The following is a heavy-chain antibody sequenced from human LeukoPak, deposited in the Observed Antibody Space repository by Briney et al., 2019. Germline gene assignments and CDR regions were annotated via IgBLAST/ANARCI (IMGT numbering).Heavy chain of an antibody. Sequence: GGSLRLSCAASGFTFSSYSMNWVRQAPGKGLEWVSSISSSSSYIYYADSVKGRFTISRDNAKNSLHLQMNSLRAEDTAVYYCARDSQYCSSTSCPRGWFDPWGQGTLVTVSS. J-gene: IGHJ5*02. CDR1: GFTFSSYS. D-gene: IGHD2-2*01. CDR3: ARDSQYCSSTSCPRGWFDP. CDR2: ISSSSSYI. V-gene: IGHV3-21*01.